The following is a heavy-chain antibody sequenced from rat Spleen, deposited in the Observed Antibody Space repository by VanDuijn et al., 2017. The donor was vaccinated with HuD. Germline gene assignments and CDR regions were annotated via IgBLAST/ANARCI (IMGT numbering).Heavy chain of an antibody. CDR3: ALLGLSYTHTMEG. Sequence: QVQLKESGPGLVQPSQTLSLTCTVSGFSLTSNGVSWVRQPPGKGLEWMGGIWGDGSTNYNSALKSRLSISRDTSKSQVFLTMNSLQTDDTAVYYCALLGLSYTHTMEGWGQGVMVTVSS. D-gene: IGHD1-9*01. CDR1: GFSLTSNG. V-gene: IGHV2-13*01. CDR2: IWGDGST. J-gene: IGHJ2*01.